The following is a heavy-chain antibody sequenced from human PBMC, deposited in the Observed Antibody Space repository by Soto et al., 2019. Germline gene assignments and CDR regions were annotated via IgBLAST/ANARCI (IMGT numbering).Heavy chain of an antibody. D-gene: IGHD3-22*01. Sequence: ASVKVSCKASGYTFTNYGISWVRQAPGQGLEWMGWISAYNGNTNYAQKLQGRVTMTTDTSTSTAYMELRSLRSDDTAVYYCARLKYYYDSSGYFDYWGQGTLVTVSS. CDR1: GYTFTNYG. CDR2: ISAYNGNT. J-gene: IGHJ4*02. CDR3: ARLKYYYDSSGYFDY. V-gene: IGHV1-18*01.